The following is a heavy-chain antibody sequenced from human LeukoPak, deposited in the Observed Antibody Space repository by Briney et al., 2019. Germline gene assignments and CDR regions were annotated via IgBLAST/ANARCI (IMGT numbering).Heavy chain of an antibody. J-gene: IGHJ4*02. CDR3: ARVRVGDTRDFDY. D-gene: IGHD1-26*01. CDR1: GGSISSSSYY. Sequence: SETLSLTCTVSGGSISSSSYYWGWIRQPPGKGLEWIGSIYYSGSTYYNPSLKSRVTISVDTSKNQFSLKLSSVTAADTAVYYCARVRVGDTRDFDYWGQGTLVTVSS. V-gene: IGHV4-39*01. CDR2: IYYSGST.